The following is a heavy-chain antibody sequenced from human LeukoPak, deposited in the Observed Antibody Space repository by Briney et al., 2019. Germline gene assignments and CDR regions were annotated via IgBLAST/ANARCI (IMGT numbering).Heavy chain of an antibody. CDR2: IYYSGST. J-gene: IGHJ3*02. CDR3: ARRVYYDSSGYYYALGAFDI. V-gene: IGHV4-39*07. D-gene: IGHD3-22*01. CDR1: GGSISSSSYY. Sequence: SETLSLTCTVSGGSISSSSYYWGWIRQPPGKGLEWIGSIYYSGSTYYNPSLKSRVTISVDTSKNQFSLELSSVTAADTAVYYCARRVYYDSSGYYYALGAFDIWGQGTMVTVSS.